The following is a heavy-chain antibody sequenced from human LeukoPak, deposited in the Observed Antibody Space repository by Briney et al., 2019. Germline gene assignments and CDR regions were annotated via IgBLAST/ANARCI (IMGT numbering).Heavy chain of an antibody. J-gene: IGHJ3*02. V-gene: IGHV1-2*02. CDR2: INPNSGGT. CDR1: GYSFTNYG. Sequence: ASEKVSCKASGYSFTNYGISWVRQAPGQGLEWMGWINPNSGGTNYAQKFQGRVTMTRDTSISTAYMELSRLRSDDTAVYYCARSDPITMIVVVGFDIWGQGTMVTVSS. CDR3: ARSDPITMIVVVGFDI. D-gene: IGHD3-22*01.